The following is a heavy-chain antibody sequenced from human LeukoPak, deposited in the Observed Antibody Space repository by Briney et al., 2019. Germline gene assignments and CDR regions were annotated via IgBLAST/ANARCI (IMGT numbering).Heavy chain of an antibody. J-gene: IGHJ4*02. CDR2: IHNSGST. V-gene: IGHV4-4*09. D-gene: IGHD3-22*01. CDR3: ARAPERVVVIVDY. CDR1: GGSISTYY. Sequence: LSETLSLICTVSGGSISTYYWTWIRQPPGKGLEWIGQIHNSGSTKYNXSLKSXVTISVDTSKNQFSLKLSSVTAADTAVYYCARAPERVVVIVDYWGQGTLVTVSS.